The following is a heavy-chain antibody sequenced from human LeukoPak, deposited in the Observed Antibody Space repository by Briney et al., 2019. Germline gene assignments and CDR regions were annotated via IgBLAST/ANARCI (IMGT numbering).Heavy chain of an antibody. CDR1: GGSFSGYY. D-gene: IGHD6-13*01. CDR2: INHSGST. CDR3: ARELGRRWAAAGKMDYFDY. J-gene: IGHJ4*02. Sequence: SETLSLTCAVYGGSFSGYYWSWIRQPPGKGLEWIGEINHSGSTNYNPSLKSRVTISVDTSKNQLSLKLSSVTAADTAVYYCARELGRRWAAAGKMDYFDYWGQGTLVTVSS. V-gene: IGHV4-34*01.